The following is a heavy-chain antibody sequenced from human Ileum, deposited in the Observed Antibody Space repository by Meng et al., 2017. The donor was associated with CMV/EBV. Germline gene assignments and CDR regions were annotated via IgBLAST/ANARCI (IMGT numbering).Heavy chain of an antibody. V-gene: IGHV3-21*01. J-gene: IGHJ6*02. CDR3: ARDREVAAAGYYYYGMDV. CDR1: GFTLSSYS. Sequence: GGSLRLSCAASGFTLSSYSMNWVRQAPGKGLEWVSSISSSSSYIYYADSVKGRFTISRDNAKNSLYLQMNSLRAEDTAVYYCARDREVAAAGYYYYGMDVWGQGTTVTVSS. CDR2: ISSSSSYI. D-gene: IGHD6-13*01.